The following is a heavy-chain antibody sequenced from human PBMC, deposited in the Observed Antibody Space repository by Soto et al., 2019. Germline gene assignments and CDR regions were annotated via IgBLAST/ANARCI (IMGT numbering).Heavy chain of an antibody. Sequence: QVQLVQSGAEVKKPGASVKVSCKASGYSFSDYDINWVRQATGQGPEWMGWMNPNSGNTGYAQKFKGRVTMTRNTSINTDYMELSSLGSEDTAVYYCARDNRYNWNDEGWFDPWGQGTLVTVSS. CDR3: ARDNRYNWNDEGWFDP. CDR1: GYSFSDYD. J-gene: IGHJ5*02. D-gene: IGHD1-20*01. V-gene: IGHV1-8*01. CDR2: MNPNSGNT.